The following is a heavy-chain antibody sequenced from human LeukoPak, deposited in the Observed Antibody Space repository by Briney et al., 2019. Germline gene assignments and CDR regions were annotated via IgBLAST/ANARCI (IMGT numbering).Heavy chain of an antibody. Sequence: PSETLSLTCTVSGGSISSYYWSSIRQPPGKGLEWLAYVDYSGSTAYNPSLNGRVAISPDTSKNQFSLKLRSVTAADTAVYYCARLNGGNWGPGILVTVSS. CDR3: ARLNGGN. J-gene: IGHJ4*02. V-gene: IGHV4-59*08. CDR2: VDYSGST. CDR1: GGSISSYY. D-gene: IGHD4-23*01.